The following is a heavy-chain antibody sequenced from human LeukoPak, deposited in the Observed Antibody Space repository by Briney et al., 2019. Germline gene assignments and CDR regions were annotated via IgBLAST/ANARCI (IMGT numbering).Heavy chain of an antibody. V-gene: IGHV3-23*01. Sequence: PGGSLRLSCTASGFTFGDYVMSWVRQAPGKGLEWVSAISNTGGSTHYADSVKGRFTISRDNSKNTLYLQMNSLRAEDTAVYYCVYGDYDYWGQGTLVTVSS. CDR3: VYGDYDY. J-gene: IGHJ4*02. D-gene: IGHD4-17*01. CDR1: GFTFGDYV. CDR2: ISNTGGST.